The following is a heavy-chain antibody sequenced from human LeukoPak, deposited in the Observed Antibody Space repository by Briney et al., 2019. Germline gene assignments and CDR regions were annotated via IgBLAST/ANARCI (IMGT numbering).Heavy chain of an antibody. J-gene: IGHJ4*02. CDR2: ISGNDHST. CDR1: GFTFSSYS. V-gene: IGHV3-23*01. CDR3: AKDLWSGYSYGYLDY. Sequence: PGGSLRLSCAASGFTFSSYSLSWVRQAPGKGLEWISSISGNDHSTYYAGSVKGRFTISRDNSKNTLYLQMNSLRAEDTAVYYCAKDLWSGYSYGYLDYWGQGTLVTVSS. D-gene: IGHD5-18*01.